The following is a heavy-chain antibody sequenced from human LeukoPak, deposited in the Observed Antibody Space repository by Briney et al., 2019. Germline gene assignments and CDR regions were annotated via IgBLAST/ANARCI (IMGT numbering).Heavy chain of an antibody. CDR2: IIPIFGTA. CDR3: AREDRDYGDYVNNWFDP. J-gene: IGHJ5*02. V-gene: IGHV1-69*06. D-gene: IGHD4-17*01. CDR1: GGTFSSYA. Sequence: GSSVKVSCKASGGTFSSYAISWVRQAPGQGLEWMGGIIPIFGTANYAQKFQGRVTITADKSTSTAYMELSSLRSEDTAVYYCAREDRDYGDYVNNWFDPWGQGTLVTVSS.